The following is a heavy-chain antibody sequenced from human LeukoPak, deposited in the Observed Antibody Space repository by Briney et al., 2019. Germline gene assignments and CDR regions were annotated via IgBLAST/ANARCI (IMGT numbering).Heavy chain of an antibody. J-gene: IGHJ4*02. CDR1: GGSISSGSYY. V-gene: IGHV4-61*02. Sequence: PSQTLSLTCTVSGGSISSGSYYWSWIRQPAGKGLEWIGRIYTSGSTNYNPSLKSRVTISVDTSKNQFSLKLSSVTAADTAVYYCATLRIVGATYFDYWGQGTLVTVSS. CDR3: ATLRIVGATYFDY. D-gene: IGHD1-26*01. CDR2: IYTSGST.